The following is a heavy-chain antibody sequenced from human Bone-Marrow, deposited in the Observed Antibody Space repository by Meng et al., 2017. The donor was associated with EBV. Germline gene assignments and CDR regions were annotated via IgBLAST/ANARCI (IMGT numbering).Heavy chain of an antibody. J-gene: IGHJ4*02. D-gene: IGHD5-18*01. V-gene: IGHV4-39*07. CDR1: GGSISGNNYY. CDR2: IHYTGST. Sequence: QVRLQESGPGLVKPSETLSLTCTVSGGSISGNNYYWGWIRQPPGKGLEWIGSIHYTGSTYYYPSLKSRVTISGDTSKRQFSLKLSSVTAADTAVYYCARADVDTSMVNPKLSFDYWGQGTLVTVAS. CDR3: ARADVDTSMVNPKLSFDY.